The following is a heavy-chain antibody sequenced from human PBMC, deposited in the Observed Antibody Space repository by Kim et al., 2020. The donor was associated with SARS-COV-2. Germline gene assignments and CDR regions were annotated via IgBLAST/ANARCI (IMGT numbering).Heavy chain of an antibody. V-gene: IGHV4-38-2*02. CDR1: GYSISSAYY. CDR2: MFHTGST. J-gene: IGHJ4*02. Sequence: SETLSLTCTVSGYSISSAYYWGWIRQPPGKGLEWIGSMFHTGSTYYNPSLKSQVTMSLDTSKNQFSLKLSSVTAADTAVYYCARETGYFYGSSGYFVDYWGLGTLVTVSS. D-gene: IGHD3-22*01. CDR3: ARETGYFYGSSGYFVDY.